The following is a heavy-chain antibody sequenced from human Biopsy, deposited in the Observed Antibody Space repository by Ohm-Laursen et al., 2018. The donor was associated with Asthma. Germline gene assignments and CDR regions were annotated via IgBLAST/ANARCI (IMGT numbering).Heavy chain of an antibody. Sequence: SSGKVSCKASGGTFSSYAISWVRQAPGQGLEWMGGIIPIFGIANYAQKFQGRVTITADKSTSTAYMELSSLRSEDTAVYYCAREMRAGRGNAFDIWGQGTMVTVSS. CDR1: GGTFSSYA. CDR3: AREMRAGRGNAFDI. CDR2: IIPIFGIA. J-gene: IGHJ3*02. D-gene: IGHD6-19*01. V-gene: IGHV1-69*17.